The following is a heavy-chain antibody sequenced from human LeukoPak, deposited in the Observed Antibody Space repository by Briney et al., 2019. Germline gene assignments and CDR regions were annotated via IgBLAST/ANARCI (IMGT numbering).Heavy chain of an antibody. CDR1: GGSISSSSYY. D-gene: IGHD3-16*02. CDR2: IYYSGST. V-gene: IGHV4-39*01. J-gene: IGHJ4*02. CDR3: ARSLIYDYVWGSYRYTNYFDY. Sequence: SETLSLTCTVSGGSISSSSYYWGWIRQPPGKGLEWIGSIYYSGSTYYNPSLKSRVTISVDTSKNQFSLKLSSVTAADTAVYYCARSLIYDYVWGSYRYTNYFDYWGQGTLVTVSS.